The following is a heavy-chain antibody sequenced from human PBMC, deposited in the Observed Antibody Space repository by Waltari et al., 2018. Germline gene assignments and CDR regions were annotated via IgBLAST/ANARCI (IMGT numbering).Heavy chain of an antibody. Sequence: QVQLQESGPGLVKPSETLSLTCAVSGYSISSGYYWGWIRQPPGKGLEWIGRIYHSGRTYYNPALKSRAPISVETAKTQFPLRLAVWTAADRAGNYCAGERGGGGVAFDIWGQGTMVTVSS. D-gene: IGHD3-10*01. J-gene: IGHJ3*02. CDR1: GYSISSGYY. CDR3: AGERGGGGVAFDI. V-gene: IGHV4-38-2*01. CDR2: IYHSGRT.